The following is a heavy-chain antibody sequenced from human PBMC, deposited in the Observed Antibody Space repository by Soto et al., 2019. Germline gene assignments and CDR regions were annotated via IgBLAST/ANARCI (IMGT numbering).Heavy chain of an antibody. CDR1: GGTFSSYA. Sequence: QVQLVQSGAEVKKPGSSVKVSCKASGGTFSSYAISWVRQAPGQGLEWMGGIIPIFGTANYAQKFQGRVTITADESTSTDYMELSSLRSEDTAVYYCARTPRAAAGLYYFDYWGQGTLVTVSS. CDR2: IIPIFGTA. V-gene: IGHV1-69*01. D-gene: IGHD6-13*01. J-gene: IGHJ4*02. CDR3: ARTPRAAAGLYYFDY.